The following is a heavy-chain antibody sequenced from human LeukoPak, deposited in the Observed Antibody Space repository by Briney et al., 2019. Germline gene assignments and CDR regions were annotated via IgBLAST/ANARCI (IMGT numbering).Heavy chain of an antibody. CDR3: ARDLTTPGAY. CDR1: GYSISSGYY. V-gene: IGHV4-38-2*02. J-gene: IGHJ4*02. D-gene: IGHD4-11*01. Sequence: PSETLSLTCTVSGYSISSGYYWGWIRQPPGKGLEWIATMFYGGSTYYNPSLKSRVTISIDTSKNQFSLKLSSVTAADTAVYYCARDLTTPGAYWGQGTLVTVSS. CDR2: MFYGGST.